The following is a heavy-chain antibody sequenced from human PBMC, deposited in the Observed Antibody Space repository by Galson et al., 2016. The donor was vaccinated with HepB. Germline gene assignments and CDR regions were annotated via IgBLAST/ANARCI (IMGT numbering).Heavy chain of an antibody. D-gene: IGHD2-2*01. CDR3: ARESCSTSSCNFYGLDV. Sequence: SLRLSCAASGFTFSXXXMSXXXQAXXKGLXXLSXXSSSXXXTXXXDSVXGRLTIXRENTKNSLXLEMXTLRAEDTAVYYCARESCSTSSCNFYGLDVWGQGXXVIVS. CDR1: GFTFSXXX. CDR2: XSSSXXXT. V-gene: IGHV3-11*01. J-gene: IGHJ6*02.